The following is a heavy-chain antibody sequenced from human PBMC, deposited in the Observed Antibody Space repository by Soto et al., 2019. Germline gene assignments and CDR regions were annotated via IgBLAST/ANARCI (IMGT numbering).Heavy chain of an antibody. CDR2: ISGSGGST. D-gene: IGHD3-10*01. J-gene: IGHJ4*02. CDR3: VFFWMKSIMVRGVITENY. V-gene: IGHV3-23*01. CDR1: GFTFSSYA. Sequence: GGSLRLSCAASGFTFSSYAMSWVRQAPGKGLEWVSAISGSGGSTYYADSVKGRFTISRDNSKNTLYLQMNSLRAEDTAVYYCVFFWMKSIMVRGVITENYWGQGNLVTVSS.